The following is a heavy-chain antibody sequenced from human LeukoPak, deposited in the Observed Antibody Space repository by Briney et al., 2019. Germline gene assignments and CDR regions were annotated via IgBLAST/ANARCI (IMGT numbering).Heavy chain of an antibody. D-gene: IGHD1-20*01. J-gene: IGHJ4*02. V-gene: IGHV1-46*01. Sequence: AAVNVCCKASGYTFISYYIHWVRQPPGQGLEWMGLINPSSGNTPYAQQFQARVTMTRDTSTSTVYMELSSLRSEDTAVYYCARHSLIGTTPFDYWGQGTLVSVPS. CDR1: GYTFISYY. CDR3: ARHSLIGTTPFDY. CDR2: INPSSGNT.